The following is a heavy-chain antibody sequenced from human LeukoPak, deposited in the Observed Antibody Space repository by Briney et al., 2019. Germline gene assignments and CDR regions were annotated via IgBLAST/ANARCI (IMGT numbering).Heavy chain of an antibody. CDR3: ARDENGFDY. Sequence: PSETLSLTCAVYGGSFSGYYWSWIRQPPGRGLEWIGEINHSGSTNYNPSLKSRVTISVDTSKNQFSLKLNSVTAADTAVYYCARDENGFDYWAREPWSPSPQ. CDR2: INHSGST. CDR1: GGSFSGYY. J-gene: IGHJ4*02. D-gene: IGHD2-8*01. V-gene: IGHV4-34*01.